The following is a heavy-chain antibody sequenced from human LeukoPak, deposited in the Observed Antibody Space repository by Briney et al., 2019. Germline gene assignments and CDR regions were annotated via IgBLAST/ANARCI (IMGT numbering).Heavy chain of an antibody. CDR1: GYTFTSYG. V-gene: IGHV1-18*04. Sequence: ASVKVSRKASGYTFTSYGISWVRQAPGQGLEWMGWISAYNGNTNYAQKLQGRVTMTTDTSTSTAYMELRSLRSDDTAVYYCARDLLVSGPEQLLFFSYWGQGTLVTVSS. D-gene: IGHD2-2*01. J-gene: IGHJ4*02. CDR3: ARDLLVSGPEQLLFFSY. CDR2: ISAYNGNT.